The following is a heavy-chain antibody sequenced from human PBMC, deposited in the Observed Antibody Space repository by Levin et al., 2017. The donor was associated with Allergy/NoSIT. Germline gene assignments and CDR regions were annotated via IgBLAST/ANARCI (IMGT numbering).Heavy chain of an antibody. J-gene: IGHJ5*02. CDR3: AKTLRFLEWSPGWFDP. Sequence: GESLKISCAASGFTFSSYAMSWVRQAPGKGLEWVSAISGSGGSTYYADSVKGRFTISRDNSKNTLYLQMNSLRAEDTAVYYCAKTLRFLEWSPGWFDPWGQGTLVTVSS. V-gene: IGHV3-23*01. CDR1: GFTFSSYA. CDR2: ISGSGGST. D-gene: IGHD3-3*01.